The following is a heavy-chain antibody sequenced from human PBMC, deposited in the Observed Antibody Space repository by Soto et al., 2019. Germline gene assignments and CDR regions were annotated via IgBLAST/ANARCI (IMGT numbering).Heavy chain of an antibody. CDR3: ARGPPIVGNTRPLES. CDR1: GGSITNSNW. D-gene: IGHD1-26*01. V-gene: IGHV4-4*02. CDR2: IYHAGST. Sequence: PSETLSLTCTVSGGSITNSNWWSWVRLPPAKGLEGIGDIYHAGSTKYNPSLERRVTMSVDTSKNQFGLTLTSVTAADTAVYFCARGPPIVGNTRPLESWGQGTLVTVSS. J-gene: IGHJ4*02.